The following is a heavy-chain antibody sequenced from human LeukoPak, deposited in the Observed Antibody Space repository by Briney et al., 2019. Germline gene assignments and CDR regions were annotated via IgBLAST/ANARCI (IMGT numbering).Heavy chain of an antibody. CDR3: AGFDFWSGYRGGDYFDY. CDR1: GGSFSGYY. Sequence: PSETLSLTCAVYGGSFSGYYWSWIRQPPGKGLEWIGSIYYSGSTYYNPSLKSRVTISVDTSKNQFSLKLSSVTAADTAVYYCAGFDFWSGYRGGDYFDYWGQGTLVTVSS. J-gene: IGHJ4*02. V-gene: IGHV4-34*01. CDR2: IYYSGST. D-gene: IGHD3-3*01.